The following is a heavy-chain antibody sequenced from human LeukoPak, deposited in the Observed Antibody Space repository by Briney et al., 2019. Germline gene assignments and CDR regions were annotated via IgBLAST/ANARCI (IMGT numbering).Heavy chain of an antibody. J-gene: IGHJ4*02. CDR1: GFTFSSYA. D-gene: IGHD3-22*01. Sequence: GGSLRLPCAASGFTFSSYAMHWVRQAPGKGLEWVAVISYDGSNKYYADSVKGRFTISRDNPKNTLFLQMNSLRAEDTAVYYCARGKWLPHNYWGQGTLVTVSS. CDR3: ARGKWLPHNY. V-gene: IGHV3-30-3*01. CDR2: ISYDGSNK.